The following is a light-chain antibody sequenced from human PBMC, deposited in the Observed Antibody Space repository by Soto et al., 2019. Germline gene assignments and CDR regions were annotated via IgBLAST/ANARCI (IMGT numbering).Light chain of an antibody. V-gene: IGLV1-44*01. CDR1: NSDIGTNT. CDR3: AAWDDSLFGHV. J-gene: IGLJ1*01. Sequence: VLTQPPSASGTPGQRVTISCSGGNSDIGTNTINWYQQVPGAAPKLLIYSNDQRPSGVPDRFSGSKSGTSASLAISGLQSDDEADYYCAAWDDSLFGHVFGTGTKVTVL. CDR2: SND.